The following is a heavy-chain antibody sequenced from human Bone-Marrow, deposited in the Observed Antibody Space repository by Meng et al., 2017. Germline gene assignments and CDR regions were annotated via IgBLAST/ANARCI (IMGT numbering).Heavy chain of an antibody. CDR1: GFTFSSYG. CDR2: IWYDGSNK. D-gene: IGHD6-19*01. V-gene: IGHV3-33*01. Sequence: GGSLRLSCAASGFTFSSYGMHWVRQAPGKGLEWVAVIWYDGSNKYYADSVKGRFTISRDNSKNTLYLQMNSLRAEDTAVFYCARHSTQQWLDYWGQGTLVTVSS. J-gene: IGHJ4*02. CDR3: ARHSTQQWLDY.